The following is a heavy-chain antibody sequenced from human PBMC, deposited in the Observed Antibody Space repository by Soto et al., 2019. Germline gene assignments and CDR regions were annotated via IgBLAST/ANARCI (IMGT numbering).Heavy chain of an antibody. V-gene: IGHV4-31*03. CDR3: ARSSFSSSSPWFDP. CDR2: ISYTGRT. J-gene: IGHJ5*02. D-gene: IGHD6-6*01. CDR1: GGSISSDANF. Sequence: SETLSLTCTVSGGSISSDANFWSWIRQLPGRGLEWIGYISYTGRTYYTPSLNSRLTISLDTSKNLFSLRLSAVTAADTAVYFCARSSFSSSSPWFDPWGQGTLVTVSS.